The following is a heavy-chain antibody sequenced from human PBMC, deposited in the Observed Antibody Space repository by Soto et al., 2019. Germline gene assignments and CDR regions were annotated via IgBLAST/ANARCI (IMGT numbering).Heavy chain of an antibody. CDR3: ARGRNYYYYGMDV. CDR1: GCSISSYY. CDR2: IYYSGST. Sequence: XETLSLTCTVSGCSISSYYWSWIRQPPGKGLEWIGYIYYSGSTNYNPSLKSRVTISVDTSKNQFSLKLSSVTAADTAVYYCARGRNYYYYGMDVWGQGTTVTVSS. J-gene: IGHJ6*02. V-gene: IGHV4-59*01.